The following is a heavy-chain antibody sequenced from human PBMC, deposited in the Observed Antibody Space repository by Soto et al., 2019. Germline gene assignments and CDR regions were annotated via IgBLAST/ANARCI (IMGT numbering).Heavy chain of an antibody. J-gene: IGHJ5*02. Sequence: SETLSLTCTVSGGSISSYYWSWIRQPPGKRLERIGFISYSGSTNYSPSLKSRVTISIDTSKKQFSLKLSSVTAADTAVYYCARGGYCSGNSCYGRWFDPWGQGTLVTVSS. CDR1: GGSISSYY. CDR2: ISYSGST. D-gene: IGHD2-15*01. V-gene: IGHV4-59*01. CDR3: ARGGYCSGNSCYGRWFDP.